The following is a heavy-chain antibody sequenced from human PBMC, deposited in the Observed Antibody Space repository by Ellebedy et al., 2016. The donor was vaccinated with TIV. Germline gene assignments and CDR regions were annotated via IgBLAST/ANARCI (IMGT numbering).Heavy chain of an antibody. CDR3: ARGDCSSTSCYIIAVSGTGDVSQFEHGMDV. D-gene: IGHD2-2*01. CDR2: INPNSGDK. V-gene: IGHV1-2*02. Sequence: AASVKVSCKASGYTFTNYGISWVQQAPGQGLEWMGWINPNSGDKNYAQKFQGRVSMTRDTSINTTYMDLSRLRSDDTAVYYCARGDCSSTSCYIIAVSGTGDVSQFEHGMDVWGQGTTVTVSS. J-gene: IGHJ6*02. CDR1: GYTFTNYG.